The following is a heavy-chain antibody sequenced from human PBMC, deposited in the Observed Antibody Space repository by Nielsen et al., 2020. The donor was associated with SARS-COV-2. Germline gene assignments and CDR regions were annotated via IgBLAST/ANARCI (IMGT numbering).Heavy chain of an antibody. CDR3: ARDLGDKGFVTWWFDP. Sequence: SSVKVSCKASRDTFSNYGFSWVRQTPGQWLEWMGKLIPILDTVNYAQKFQGRVTITADSSSNTVYLDVSSLRSEDPAVYYCARDLGDKGFVTWWFDPWGQGTLVTVSS. CDR2: LIPILDTV. V-gene: IGHV1-69*11. CDR1: RDTFSNYG. J-gene: IGHJ5*02. D-gene: IGHD3-16*01.